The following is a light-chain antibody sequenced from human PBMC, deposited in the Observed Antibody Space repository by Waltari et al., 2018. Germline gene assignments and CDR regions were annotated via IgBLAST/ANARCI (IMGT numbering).Light chain of an antibody. Sequence: DIQMTQSPSSLSASVGDRVTITCRPSQGISNYLAWYQQKPGKVPKLLIYAASTLQSGVPSRFGGSGSGTDFTLTISSLQPEDVATYYCQKYNSAPRTFGQGTKVEIK. CDR3: QKYNSAPRT. CDR2: AAS. J-gene: IGKJ1*01. V-gene: IGKV1-27*01. CDR1: QGISNY.